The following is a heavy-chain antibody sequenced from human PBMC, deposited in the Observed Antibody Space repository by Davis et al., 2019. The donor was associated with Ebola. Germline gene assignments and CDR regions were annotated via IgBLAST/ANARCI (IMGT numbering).Heavy chain of an antibody. J-gene: IGHJ4*02. D-gene: IGHD3-3*01. CDR2: IKQDGSEK. Sequence: ESLKISCAASGFTFSSYWMSWVRQAPGKGLEWVANIKQDGSEKYYVDSVKGRFTISRDNAKNSLYLQMNSLRAEDTAVYYCARTRFLGPVWGQGTLVTVSS. CDR3: ARTRFLGPV. V-gene: IGHV3-7*01. CDR1: GFTFSSYW.